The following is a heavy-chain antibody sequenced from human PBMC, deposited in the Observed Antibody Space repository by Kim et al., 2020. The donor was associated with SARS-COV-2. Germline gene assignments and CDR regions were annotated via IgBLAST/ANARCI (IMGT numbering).Heavy chain of an antibody. J-gene: IGHJ4*02. D-gene: IGHD3-10*01. V-gene: IGHV3-23*01. Sequence: YADSVKSRCTISRDNSKNTLDLEMNGLRVEDTAVYYCAKQIDGMSSTFDSWGQGRLVTVSS. CDR3: AKQIDGMSSTFDS.